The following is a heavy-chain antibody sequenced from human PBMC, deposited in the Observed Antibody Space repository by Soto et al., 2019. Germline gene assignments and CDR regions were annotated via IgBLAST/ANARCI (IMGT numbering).Heavy chain of an antibody. Sequence: GGSLRLSCAASGFTVSSNYMSWVRQAPGKGLEWVSVIYSGGSTYYAGSVKGRFTISRDNSKNTLYLQMNSLRAEDTAVYYCARGYSGDYAPVWFDPWGQGTLVTVSS. D-gene: IGHD4-17*01. CDR1: GFTVSSNY. J-gene: IGHJ5*02. CDR2: IYSGGST. CDR3: ARGYSGDYAPVWFDP. V-gene: IGHV3-66*01.